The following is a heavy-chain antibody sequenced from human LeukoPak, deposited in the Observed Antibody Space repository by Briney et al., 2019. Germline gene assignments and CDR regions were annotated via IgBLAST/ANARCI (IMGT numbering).Heavy chain of an antibody. CDR1: GYTFTTYD. CDR3: ARRLLAADGHFQH. Sequence: ASVKVSCKASGYTFTTYDINWVRQATGQGLEWMGWMNPNNGNTGSPQKFQGRVTMTRNTSISTAYMELSSLRSEDTAVYYCARRLLAADGHFQHWGQGTLVTVSS. D-gene: IGHD6-13*01. J-gene: IGHJ1*01. V-gene: IGHV1-8*01. CDR2: MNPNNGNT.